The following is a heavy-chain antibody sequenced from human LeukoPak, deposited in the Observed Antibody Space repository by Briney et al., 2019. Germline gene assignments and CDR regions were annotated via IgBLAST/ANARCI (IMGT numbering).Heavy chain of an antibody. CDR1: GFTFRTYW. CDR2: INEDGSEK. J-gene: IGHJ4*02. D-gene: IGHD5-18*01. Sequence: GGSLRLSCAASGFTFRTYWMNWVRQAPGKGLEWVGKINEDGSEKYYVDSAKGRFTISRDNAKNLLYLQMNSLRAEDTALYYCAKDMGGYSYGSPFDYWGQGTLVTVSS. V-gene: IGHV3-7*03. CDR3: AKDMGGYSYGSPFDY.